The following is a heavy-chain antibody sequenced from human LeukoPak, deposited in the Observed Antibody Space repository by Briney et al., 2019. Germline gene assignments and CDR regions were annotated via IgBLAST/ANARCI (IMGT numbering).Heavy chain of an antibody. CDR3: AKDRRTYYFDY. CDR1: GFTFSIYP. J-gene: IGHJ4*02. V-gene: IGHV3-30*18. Sequence: GGSLRLSCAASGFTFSIYPMHWVRQAPGKGLEWVAVISNDGRDKHHADSVKGRFTISRDNSKNTVYLQMNSLRPEDTAVYYCAKDRRTYYFDYWGQGTLVTVSS. CDR2: ISNDGRDK.